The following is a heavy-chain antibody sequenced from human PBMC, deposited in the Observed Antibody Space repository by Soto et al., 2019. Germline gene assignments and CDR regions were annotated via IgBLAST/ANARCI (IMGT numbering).Heavy chain of an antibody. CDR1: GFTFSGYT. CDR2: ISSSSSYI. D-gene: IGHD5-12*01. J-gene: IGHJ2*01. V-gene: IGHV3-21*06. CDR3: ASWGYDIYFDF. Sequence: ESGGGLVKPGGSLRLSCATSGFTFSGYTMNWVRQAPGKGLEWVSSISSSSSYIDYAVSVKGRFTISRDNAKNSLYLQMNSLRAEDTAVYYCASWGYDIYFDFWGRGTLVTVSS.